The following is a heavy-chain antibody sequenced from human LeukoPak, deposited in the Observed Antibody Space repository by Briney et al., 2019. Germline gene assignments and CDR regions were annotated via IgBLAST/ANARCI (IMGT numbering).Heavy chain of an antibody. CDR3: ARADRLHGGPYLIGP. V-gene: IGHV1-2*02. D-gene: IGHD2-21*01. CDR1: GYSFTDYY. CDR2: INPNSGGT. J-gene: IGHJ5*02. Sequence: LWASVKVSCKTSGYSFTDYYMHWVRQAPGQGLEWMGWINPNSGGTSSAQIFQGRVTMTRDTSITTVYMEMNWLTSDDTAIYYCARADRLHGGPYLIGPWGQGTLVAVSS.